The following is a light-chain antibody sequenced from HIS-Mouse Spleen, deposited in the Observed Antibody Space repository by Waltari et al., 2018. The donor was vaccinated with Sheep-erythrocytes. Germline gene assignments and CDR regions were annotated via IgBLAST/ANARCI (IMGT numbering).Light chain of an antibody. CDR3: SSYAGSNNWV. J-gene: IGLJ3*02. CDR2: EVS. Sequence: QSALTQPPSASGSPGQSVTIPCTGTSSDAGGYHYVPWYQQHPGKAPKLMIYEVSKRPSGVPDRFSGSKSGNTASLTVSGLQAEDEADYYCSSYAGSNNWVFGGGTKLTVL. CDR1: SSDAGGYHY. V-gene: IGLV2-8*01.